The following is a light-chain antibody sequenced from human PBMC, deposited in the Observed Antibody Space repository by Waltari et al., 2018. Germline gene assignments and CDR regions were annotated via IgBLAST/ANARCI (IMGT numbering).Light chain of an antibody. Sequence: QSALTQPPSASGSPGLSVTISCTGTSSDVGGYNYVSWYQQHPGKAPKLMIYEVSQWPSGVPDRFSGSKSGNTASLTVSGLQAEDEADYYCSSYAGSNNFVVFGGGTKLTVL. V-gene: IGLV2-8*01. CDR3: SSYAGSNNFVV. J-gene: IGLJ2*01. CDR1: SSDVGGYNY. CDR2: EVS.